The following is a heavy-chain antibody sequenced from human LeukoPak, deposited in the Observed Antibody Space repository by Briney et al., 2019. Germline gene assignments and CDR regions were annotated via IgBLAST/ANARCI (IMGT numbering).Heavy chain of an antibody. D-gene: IGHD3-10*01. CDR3: ARVHGSGSYYGRPDDY. CDR1: GGTFSSYA. J-gene: IGHJ4*02. CDR2: IIPILGIA. Sequence: GASVKVSCKASGGTFSSYAISWVRQAPGQGLEWMGRIIPILGIANYAQKFQGRVTITADKSTSTAYMELSSLRSEDTAVYYCARVHGSGSYYGRPDDYWGQGTLVTVSS. V-gene: IGHV1-69*04.